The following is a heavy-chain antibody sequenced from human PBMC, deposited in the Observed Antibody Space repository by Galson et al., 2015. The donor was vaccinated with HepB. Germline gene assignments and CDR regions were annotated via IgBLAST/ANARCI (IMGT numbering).Heavy chain of an antibody. D-gene: IGHD1-14*01. CDR1: GYTFTTYA. Sequence: SVKVSCKASGYTFTTYAMHWVRQAPGQRLEWMGWINAGNGNTRYSQKFQGRVTITRDTSASTAYMELSSLRSEDTAVYYCASSTAITSDAFDIWGQGTMVTVSS. V-gene: IGHV1-3*01. CDR3: ASSTAITSDAFDI. CDR2: INAGNGNT. J-gene: IGHJ3*02.